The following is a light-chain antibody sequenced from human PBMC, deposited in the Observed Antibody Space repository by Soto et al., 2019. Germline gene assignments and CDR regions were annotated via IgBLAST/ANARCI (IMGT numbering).Light chain of an antibody. CDR3: CSYAGSSTFFYV. J-gene: IGLJ1*01. CDR2: EGS. V-gene: IGLV2-23*03. Sequence: QSVLTQPASGSGSPGQTITISCTGTSSDGGSYNLVSWYQQHPGKAPKRMIFEGSMRTSVVSNRFSGSKSGNTASLTTSGLHSYAEADYYCCSYAGSSTFFYVFGTGTKLTVL. CDR1: SSDGGSYNL.